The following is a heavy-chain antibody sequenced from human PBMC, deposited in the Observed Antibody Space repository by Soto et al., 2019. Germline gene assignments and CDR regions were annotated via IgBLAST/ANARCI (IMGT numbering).Heavy chain of an antibody. CDR3: AKGIGYAMLSSKFDS. CDR1: GFSFSSHS. CDR2: ISGNGVGR. D-gene: IGHD2-8*01. J-gene: IGHJ4*02. V-gene: IGHV3-23*01. Sequence: EVQLLESGGGLVQPGGSLRLSCTAYGFSFSSHSMTWVRQAPGKGLEWVSEISGNGVGRYYGDSVKGRFTISRDNSKETMYLQMASLRAEDTAIYFCAKGIGYAMLSSKFDSWGQGALVTVSS.